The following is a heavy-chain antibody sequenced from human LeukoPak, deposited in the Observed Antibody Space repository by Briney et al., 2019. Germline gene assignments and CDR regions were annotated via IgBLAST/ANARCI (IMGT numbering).Heavy chain of an antibody. CDR2: ISGSGGST. J-gene: IGHJ4*02. V-gene: IGHV3-23*01. Sequence: GGSLRLSCAASGFTFSSYAMSWVRQAPGKGLEWVSAISGSGGSTYYADSVKGRFTISRDNSKNTLYLQMSSLRAEDTAVYYCAKDLGVSVAGPHYWGQGTLVTVSS. CDR3: AKDLGVSVAGPHY. CDR1: GFTFSSYA. D-gene: IGHD6-19*01.